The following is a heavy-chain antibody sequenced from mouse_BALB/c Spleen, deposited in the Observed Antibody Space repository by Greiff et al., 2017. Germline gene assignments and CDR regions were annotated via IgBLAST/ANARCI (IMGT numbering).Heavy chain of an antibody. CDR1: GFTFSSFG. CDR3: GREKVRRGAMDY. D-gene: IGHD2-14*01. J-gene: IGHJ4*01. Sequence: EVKLMESGGGLVQPGGSRKLSCAASGFTFSSFGMHWVRQAPEKGLEWVAYISSGSSTIYYADTVKGRFTISRDNPKNTLFLQMTSLRSEDTAMYYWGREKVRRGAMDYWGQGTSVTVSS. CDR2: ISSGSSTI. V-gene: IGHV5-17*02.